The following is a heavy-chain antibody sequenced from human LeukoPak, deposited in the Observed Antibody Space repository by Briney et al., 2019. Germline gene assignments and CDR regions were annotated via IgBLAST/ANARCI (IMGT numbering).Heavy chain of an antibody. D-gene: IGHD2-15*01. J-gene: IGHJ4*02. CDR3: ARGDGSHSWLLDF. Sequence: QPGGSLRLSCAASGFTFSSYAMHWVRQAPGKGLEWVTFILYGGNTKYYADSVKGRFTVSRDNSRNTLYLQMNSLRADDTAVYYCARGDGSHSWLLDFWGQGTLVTVSS. CDR1: GFTFSSYA. V-gene: IGHV3-30-3*01. CDR2: ILYGGNTK.